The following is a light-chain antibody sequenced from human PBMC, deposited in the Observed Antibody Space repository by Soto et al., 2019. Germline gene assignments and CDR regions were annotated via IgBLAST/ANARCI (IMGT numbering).Light chain of an antibody. V-gene: IGKV1-39*01. CDR2: AAS. CDR3: HQTFTPPLT. J-gene: IGKJ4*01. Sequence: DTQLTQSPSFLSASVGDRVTIACRASQDVSRSVGWYQQKPGTAPKLLISAASTLNSGVPSRFSGSGSGTDFTLTISSLQPEDFATYWCHQTFTPPLTFGGGTKVEI. CDR1: QDVSRS.